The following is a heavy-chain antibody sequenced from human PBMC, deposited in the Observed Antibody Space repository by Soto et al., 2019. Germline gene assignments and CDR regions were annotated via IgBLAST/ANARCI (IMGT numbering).Heavy chain of an antibody. J-gene: IGHJ4*02. CDR1: GFTFSSYA. CDR2: ISGSGGST. CDR3: AKVDGASIAAAGTNFDY. V-gene: IGHV3-23*01. Sequence: EVQLLESGGGLVQPGGSLRLSCAASGFTFSSYAMSWVRQAPGKGLEWVSAISGSGGSTYYADSVKGRFTISRDNSKNTLYMQMNSLIAEDTAVYYCAKVDGASIAAAGTNFDYWGQGTLFTVYS. D-gene: IGHD6-13*01.